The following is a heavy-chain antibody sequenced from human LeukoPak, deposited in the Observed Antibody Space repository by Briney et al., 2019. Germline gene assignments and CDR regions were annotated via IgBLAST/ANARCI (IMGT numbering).Heavy chain of an antibody. CDR1: GGSISSSSYY. J-gene: IGHJ5*02. Sequence: SETLSLTCTVSGGSISSSSYYWGGIRQPPGKGLEWIGSIYYSGSTYYNPSLKSRVTISVDTSKNQFSLKLSSVTAADTAVYYCARQSWGIRGVPVWFDPWGQGTLVTVSS. CDR2: IYYSGST. D-gene: IGHD3-10*01. V-gene: IGHV4-39*01. CDR3: ARQSWGIRGVPVWFDP.